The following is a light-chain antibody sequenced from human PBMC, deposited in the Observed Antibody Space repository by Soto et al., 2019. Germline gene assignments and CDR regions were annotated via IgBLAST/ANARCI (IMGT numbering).Light chain of an antibody. CDR2: GAS. CDR1: QSVSSN. CDR3: QQYNNWPPLT. Sequence: EIMMTQSPATLSVSPGERATLSCRASQSVSSNLAWYQQKPGQAPRRLIYGASTRATGIPARFSGSGSGTEFTLTISSLQSEDFAVYYCQQYNNWPPLTFGGGTKVEIK. J-gene: IGKJ4*01. V-gene: IGKV3-15*01.